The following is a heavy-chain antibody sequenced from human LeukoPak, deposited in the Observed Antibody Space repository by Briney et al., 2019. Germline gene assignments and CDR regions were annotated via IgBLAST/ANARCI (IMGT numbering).Heavy chain of an antibody. CDR2: MHPNSGDT. D-gene: IGHD1-20*01. V-gene: IGHV1-8*01. J-gene: IGHJ4*02. CDR1: GNTFTGYD. CDR3: ARGRLNGNVDF. Sequence: ASVKVSCKTSGNTFTGYDINWVRQAAGQGFEWMGWMHPNSGDTGYAHNLQGRITITRDSSTATVFMELSSLRSEDTAMYYCARGRLNGNVDFWGQGTLVTVSS.